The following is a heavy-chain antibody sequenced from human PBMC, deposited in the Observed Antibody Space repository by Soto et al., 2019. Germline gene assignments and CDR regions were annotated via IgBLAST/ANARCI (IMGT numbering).Heavy chain of an antibody. J-gene: IGHJ3*01. CDR3: ATGALGGRQQLVRDAFDF. D-gene: IGHD3-10*01. CDR2: VAPIFDFS. Sequence: QVQLVQSGAEVKKPGSSVRVSCKASGGTFDSYSISWVRQAPGQGPEWVGKVAPIFDFSRYVPKFQGRVTIIADKTTITAYLDLSGLTSEDTAVYYCATGALGGRQQLVRDAFDFWGQGTMVTVSS. V-gene: IGHV1-69*02. CDR1: GGTFDSYS.